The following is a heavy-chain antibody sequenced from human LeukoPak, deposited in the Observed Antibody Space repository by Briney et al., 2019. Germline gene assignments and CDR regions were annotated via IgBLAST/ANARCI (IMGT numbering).Heavy chain of an antibody. CDR1: GYTFTSYG. Sequence: GASVNVSCKASGYTFTSYGISWVRQAPGQGLEWMGWISAYNGNTNYAQKLQGRVTMTTDTSTSTAYMELRSLRSDDTAVYYCARRGYGYGPDLYYYYYGMVVWGQGTTVTVSS. CDR3: ARRGYGYGPDLYYYYYGMVV. V-gene: IGHV1-18*01. CDR2: ISAYNGNT. J-gene: IGHJ6*02. D-gene: IGHD5-18*01.